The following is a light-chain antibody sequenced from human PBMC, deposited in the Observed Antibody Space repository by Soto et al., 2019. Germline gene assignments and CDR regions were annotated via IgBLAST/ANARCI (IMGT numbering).Light chain of an antibody. Sequence: DIQMTQSPSSLSAYVGDRVTITCRASQGISTYLNWYLQKPGKAPKLLIYAASSLQSGVPSRFSGSGSETDFTLTISSLQPEDFATYSCQQSYSTTWTFGQGTKVDI. CDR3: QQSYSTTWT. J-gene: IGKJ1*01. V-gene: IGKV1-39*01. CDR1: QGISTY. CDR2: AAS.